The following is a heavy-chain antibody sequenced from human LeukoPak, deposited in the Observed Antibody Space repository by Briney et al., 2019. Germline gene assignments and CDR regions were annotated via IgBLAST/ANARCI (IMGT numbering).Heavy chain of an antibody. D-gene: IGHD2-2*01. Sequence: GGSLRLSCAASGFTFSSDAMRWVRQAPGKGLEWVSAISGSGGSTYYADSVKGRFTISRDNSKNTLYLQMNSLRAEDTAVYYCAKALGYCSSTSCQQIDYWGQGTLVTVSS. CDR2: ISGSGGST. J-gene: IGHJ4*02. CDR1: GFTFSSDA. V-gene: IGHV3-23*01. CDR3: AKALGYCSSTSCQQIDY.